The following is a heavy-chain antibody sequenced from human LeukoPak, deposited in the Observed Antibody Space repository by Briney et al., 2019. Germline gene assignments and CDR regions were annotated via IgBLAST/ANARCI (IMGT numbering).Heavy chain of an antibody. CDR2: INHSGST. CDR1: GGSFSGYY. J-gene: IGHJ4*02. CDR3: ARSRWLSDPYFDY. V-gene: IGHV4-34*01. D-gene: IGHD3-22*01. Sequence: SETLSLTCAVYGGSFSGYYWSWIRQPPGKGLEWIGEINHSGSTNYNPSLKSRVTISVDTSKNQFSLKLSSVTAADTAVYYCARSRWLSDPYFDYWGQGTLVTVSS.